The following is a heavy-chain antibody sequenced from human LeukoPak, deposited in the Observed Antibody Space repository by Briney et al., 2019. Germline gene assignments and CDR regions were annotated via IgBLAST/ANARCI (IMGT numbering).Heavy chain of an antibody. CDR1: GFTSSDAW. CDR2: IRSKADGGTA. V-gene: IGHV3-15*01. Sequence: GGSPRLSCEASGFTSSDAWMYWVRQAPGKGLEWVGRIRSKADGGTADYAAPVKGRLTISRDDSKNTVYLHMNSLKTEDTAVYYCARIVVLEAATGYWGQGTLVTVSS. D-gene: IGHD2-15*01. CDR3: ARIVVLEAATGY. J-gene: IGHJ4*02.